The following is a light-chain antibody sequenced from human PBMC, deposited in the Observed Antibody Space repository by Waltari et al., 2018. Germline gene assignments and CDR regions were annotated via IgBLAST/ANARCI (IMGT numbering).Light chain of an antibody. J-gene: IGKJ4*01. Sequence: IVLTQSPATLSLSPGERATLSCRVSQPVRTTYLAWYQQKPGQAPTLLIYGASSRATGIPDRFSGSGSGTDFSLTISSLEPEDFAVYYCQQYDISPLTFGGGTKVEIK. CDR3: QQYDISPLT. V-gene: IGKV3-20*01. CDR2: GAS. CDR1: QPVRTTY.